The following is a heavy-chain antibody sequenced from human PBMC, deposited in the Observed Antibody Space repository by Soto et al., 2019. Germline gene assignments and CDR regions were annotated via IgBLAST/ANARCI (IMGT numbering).Heavy chain of an antibody. CDR3: ARALWGPAGHINWFDP. V-gene: IGHV3-48*01. J-gene: IGHJ5*02. D-gene: IGHD2-2*01. CDR1: GFTFSSYS. Sequence: PGGSLRLSCAASGFTFSSYSMNWVRQAPGKGLEWASYISSSSSTIFYADYVKGRFTISRDNAKNSLYLQMNSLRAEDTAVYYCARALWGPAGHINWFDPWGQGTLVTVSS. CDR2: ISSSSSTI.